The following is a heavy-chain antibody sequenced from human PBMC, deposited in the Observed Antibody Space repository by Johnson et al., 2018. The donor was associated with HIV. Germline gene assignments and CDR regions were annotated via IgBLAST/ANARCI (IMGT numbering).Heavy chain of an antibody. Sequence: VQLVESGGGVIRPGGSLRLSCAASGFTFDDYGMNWVRQARGKGLAWVSIIYSGVSTYYADSVKGRFTISRDNSKNTLYMQMNSLKTEDTAVYYCTTDYHVVFGAFDIWGQGTMVTVSS. CDR1: GFTFDDYG. CDR3: TTDYHVVFGAFDI. V-gene: IGHV3-20*04. D-gene: IGHD1-14*01. J-gene: IGHJ3*02. CDR2: IYSGVST.